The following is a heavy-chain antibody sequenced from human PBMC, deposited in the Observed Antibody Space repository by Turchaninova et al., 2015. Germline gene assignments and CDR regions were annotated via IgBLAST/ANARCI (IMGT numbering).Heavy chain of an antibody. D-gene: IGHD2-15*01. V-gene: IGHV3-7*03. CDR1: GFTFSDYW. J-gene: IGHJ4*02. CDR2: LKPDGRDK. Sequence: EVQLVESGGDLVQPGGSLRLSCAASGFTFSDYWMSWVRQAPGKGLEWVANLKPDGRDKLYADSVKGRLTISRDNTQNSLYLQMNYLGVDDTAVYYCARAGACSGSSDHWGQGTLVTVSS. CDR3: ARAGACSGSSDH.